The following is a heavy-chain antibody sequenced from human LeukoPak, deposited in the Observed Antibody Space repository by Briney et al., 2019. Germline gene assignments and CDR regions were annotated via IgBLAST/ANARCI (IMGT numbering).Heavy chain of an antibody. D-gene: IGHD3-9*01. V-gene: IGHV3-21*01. Sequence: PGGSLRLSCAASGFTFSSYSMNWVRQAPGKGLEWVSSISSSSSYIYYADSVKGRFTISRDNAKNSLYLQMYSLRAEDTAVYYCARESQYYDILTGYDFDYWGQGTLVTVSS. J-gene: IGHJ4*02. CDR2: ISSSSSYI. CDR1: GFTFSSYS. CDR3: ARESQYYDILTGYDFDY.